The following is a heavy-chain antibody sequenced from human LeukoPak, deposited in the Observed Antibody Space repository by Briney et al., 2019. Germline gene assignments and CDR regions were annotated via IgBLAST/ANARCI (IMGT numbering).Heavy chain of an antibody. Sequence: PSETLSLTCAVYGGSVSGYYWSWIRQPPGKGLEWIGDINLGGSTNYNPSLKSRVTISVDTSKNQFSVKLSSVTAADTAVYYCASRRFGEGDYWGQGTLVTVSS. J-gene: IGHJ4*02. D-gene: IGHD3-10*01. CDR1: GGSVSGYY. CDR3: ASRRFGEGDY. V-gene: IGHV4-34*01. CDR2: INLGGST.